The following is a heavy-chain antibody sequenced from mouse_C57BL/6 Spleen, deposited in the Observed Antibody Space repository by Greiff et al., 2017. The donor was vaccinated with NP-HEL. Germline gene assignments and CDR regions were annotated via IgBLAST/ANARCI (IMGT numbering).Heavy chain of an antibody. CDR3: TREGGLDFDY. D-gene: IGHD3-2*02. CDR1: GYTFTSYW. V-gene: IGHV1-5*01. J-gene: IGHJ2*01. Sequence: EVQLQESGTVLARPGASVKMSCKTSGYTFTSYWMHWVKQRPGQGLEWIGAIYPGNSDTSYNQKFKGKAKLTAVTSASTAYMELSSLTNEDSAVYYCTREGGLDFDYWGQGTTLTVSS. CDR2: IYPGNSDT.